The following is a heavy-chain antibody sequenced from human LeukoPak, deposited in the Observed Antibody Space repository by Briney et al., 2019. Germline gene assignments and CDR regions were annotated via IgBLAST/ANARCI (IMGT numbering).Heavy chain of an antibody. Sequence: KSGPTLVKPSETLSLTCTVSGGSISSTGYYWGWIRQPPGKGLEWIGRIYYSGSTYYHPSLKSRVTISVDTSKNQFSLKLSSVTAADTAVYYCARHVPELVFDYWGQGTLVTVSS. CDR2: IYYSGST. J-gene: IGHJ4*02. CDR1: GGSISSTGYY. D-gene: IGHD1-14*01. V-gene: IGHV4-39*01. CDR3: ARHVPELVFDY.